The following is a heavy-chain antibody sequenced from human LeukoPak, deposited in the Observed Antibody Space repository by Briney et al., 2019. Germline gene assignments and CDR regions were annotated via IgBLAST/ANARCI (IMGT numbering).Heavy chain of an antibody. Sequence: GGSLRLSCAASGFTYSTYWMNWVRQAPGKGLEWVANIKQDGSEKYYADSVKGRFTISRDNAKNPLFLQMNSLRAEDTAVYYCAGGSGWLIDYWGQGALVTVSS. J-gene: IGHJ4*02. D-gene: IGHD6-19*01. CDR1: GFTYSTYW. V-gene: IGHV3-7*01. CDR3: AGGSGWLIDY. CDR2: IKQDGSEK.